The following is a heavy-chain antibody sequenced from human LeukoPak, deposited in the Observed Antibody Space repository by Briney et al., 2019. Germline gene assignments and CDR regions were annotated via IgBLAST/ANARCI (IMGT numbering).Heavy chain of an antibody. Sequence: PGGSLRLSCVVSGFTFSNYWMTWVRQAPGKGLEWVANIKQDGSEKYYVDSVKGRFTISRDNARNSLYLQMNSLRAEDSAVYHCARGQLPGNYWGQGTLVTVSS. V-gene: IGHV3-7*05. J-gene: IGHJ4*02. CDR1: GFTFSNYW. D-gene: IGHD2-2*01. CDR3: ARGQLPGNY. CDR2: IKQDGSEK.